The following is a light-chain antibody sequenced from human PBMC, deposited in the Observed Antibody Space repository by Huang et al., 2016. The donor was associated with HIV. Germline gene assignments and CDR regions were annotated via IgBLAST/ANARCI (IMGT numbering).Light chain of an antibody. Sequence: EIVLTQSPATLSLSPGERATLSCVASQSVSSSYLAWYQQKPGLAPKLLIYDASSRATGIPDRFSGSGSGTDFTLTISRLEPEDFAVYYCQQYGSSPWTVGQGTKVEIK. CDR1: QSVSSSY. J-gene: IGKJ1*01. CDR3: QQYGSSPWT. CDR2: DAS. V-gene: IGKV3D-20*01.